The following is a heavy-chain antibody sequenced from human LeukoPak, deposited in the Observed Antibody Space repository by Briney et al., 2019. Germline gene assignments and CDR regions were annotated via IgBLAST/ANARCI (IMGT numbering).Heavy chain of an antibody. CDR2: IYYSGST. J-gene: IGHJ4*02. CDR3: ARGPPFDS. CDR1: GGSMTSYY. Sequence: PSETLSLTCNVSGGSMTSYYWSWIRQPPGKGLEWIGYIYYSGSTKYNPSLKSRVTISVDTSKNQLSLRLSSMTAADAAVYYCARGPPFDSWGQGTLVTVSS. V-gene: IGHV4-59*01.